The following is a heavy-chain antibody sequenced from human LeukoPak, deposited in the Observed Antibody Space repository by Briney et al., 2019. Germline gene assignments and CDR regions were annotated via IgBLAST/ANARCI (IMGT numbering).Heavy chain of an antibody. V-gene: IGHV3-48*04. Sequence: GGSLRLSCAASGFTFSSYSLNWVRQAPGKGLEWVSYISSTSSTMYYADSVKGRFTTSRDNAKNSLSLQLNSLRVEDTAVYYCARGHYDVLAASYKWTPDYWGQGTLVTVSS. CDR1: GFTFSSYS. CDR2: ISSTSSTM. D-gene: IGHD3-9*01. J-gene: IGHJ4*02. CDR3: ARGHYDVLAASYKWTPDY.